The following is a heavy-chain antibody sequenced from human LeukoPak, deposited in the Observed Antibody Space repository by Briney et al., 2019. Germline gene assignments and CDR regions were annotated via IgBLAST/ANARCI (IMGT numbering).Heavy chain of an antibody. CDR2: ISYDGSNK. CDR3: AREPYGDYYYFDY. CDR1: GFTFSSYA. Sequence: GGSLRLSCAASGFTFSSYAMHWVRQAPGKGLEWVAVISYDGSNKYYADSVKGRFTISRDNSKNTLYLQMNSLRAEDTAVYYCAREPYGDYYYFDYWGQGTLVTVSS. D-gene: IGHD4-17*01. J-gene: IGHJ4*02. V-gene: IGHV3-30*14.